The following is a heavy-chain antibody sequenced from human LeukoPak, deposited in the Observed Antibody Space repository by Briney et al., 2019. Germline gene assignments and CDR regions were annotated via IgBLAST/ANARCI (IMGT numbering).Heavy chain of an antibody. V-gene: IGHV3-11*04. J-gene: IGHJ5*02. CDR3: ARVANTAMVPIFDP. D-gene: IGHD5-18*01. Sequence: GGSLRLSCAASGFTFSDYYMSWIRQAPGKGLEWVSYISSSGSTIYYADSVKGRFTISRDNAKNSLYLQMNSLRAEDTAVYYCARVANTAMVPIFDPWGQGTLVTDSS. CDR1: GFTFSDYY. CDR2: ISSSGSTI.